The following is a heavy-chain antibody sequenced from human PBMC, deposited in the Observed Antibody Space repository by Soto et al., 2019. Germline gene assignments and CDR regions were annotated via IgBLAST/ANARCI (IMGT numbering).Heavy chain of an antibody. Sequence: QVQLQESGPGLVKPSETLSLTCTVSGGSVNSGSYYWSWIRQPPGKGLVWIGYIYYSGSTNYNPSLKSRVTMSVDTSKNQFSLKLSSVTAADTAVYYCARDKSEGYNHLFDYWGQGTLVTVSS. J-gene: IGHJ4*02. D-gene: IGHD5-18*01. CDR3: ARDKSEGYNHLFDY. CDR1: GGSVNSGSYY. CDR2: IYYSGST. V-gene: IGHV4-61*01.